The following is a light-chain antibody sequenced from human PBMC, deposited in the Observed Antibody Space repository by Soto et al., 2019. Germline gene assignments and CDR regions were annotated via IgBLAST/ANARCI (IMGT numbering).Light chain of an antibody. J-gene: IGLJ1*01. CDR2: DVS. CDR1: SSDVGAYNY. V-gene: IGLV2-14*01. Sequence: QSVLTQPASVSGSPGQSITISCTGTSSDVGAYNYVSWYQQHPGKAPKLMIYDVSNRPSGVSNRFSGSKSGNTASLTISGFQAEDEADYYCSSFRSNSTLYVFGTGTKVTVL. CDR3: SSFRSNSTLYV.